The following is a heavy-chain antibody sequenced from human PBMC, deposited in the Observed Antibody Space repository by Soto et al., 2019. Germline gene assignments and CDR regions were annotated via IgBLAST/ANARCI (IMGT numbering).Heavy chain of an antibody. D-gene: IGHD3-22*01. Sequence: EVQLVESGGGLVQPGRSLRLSCAASGFTFDDYAMHWVRQAPGKGLEWVSGISWNSGSIGYADSVKGRFTISRDNAKNSLYLQMNSLRAEDTALYYCAKGFDDSSGYLKRQTTNDYWGQGTLVTVSS. CDR3: AKGFDDSSGYLKRQTTNDY. J-gene: IGHJ4*02. CDR1: GFTFDDYA. V-gene: IGHV3-9*01. CDR2: ISWNSGSI.